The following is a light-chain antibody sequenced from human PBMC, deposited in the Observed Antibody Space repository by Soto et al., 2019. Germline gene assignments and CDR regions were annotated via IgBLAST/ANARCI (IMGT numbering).Light chain of an antibody. CDR2: DVT. Sequence: QSALTQPASVSGSPGQSLTISCTGVSSDVGGYRYVSWYQQHPGKAPKLLIYDVTHRPSGVSHRFSGSKSGNTASLTISGLQAEDEADYYCSSYTSSSTVFGGGTKVTVL. CDR3: SSYTSSSTV. V-gene: IGLV2-14*01. J-gene: IGLJ2*01. CDR1: SSDVGGYRY.